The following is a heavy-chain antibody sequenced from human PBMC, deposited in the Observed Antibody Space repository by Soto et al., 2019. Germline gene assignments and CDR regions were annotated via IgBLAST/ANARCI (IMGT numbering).Heavy chain of an antibody. Sequence: QLQLQESGPGLVKPSETLSLTCTVSGGSISSSSYYWGWIRQPPGKGLEWIGSIYYSGSTYYNPSLKSRVTISVDTSKNQFSLKLSSVTAADTAVYYCARQQGYYDFWSGYRCWFDPWGQGTLVTVSS. CDR2: IYYSGST. V-gene: IGHV4-39*01. CDR1: GGSISSSSYY. CDR3: ARQQGYYDFWSGYRCWFDP. D-gene: IGHD3-3*01. J-gene: IGHJ5*02.